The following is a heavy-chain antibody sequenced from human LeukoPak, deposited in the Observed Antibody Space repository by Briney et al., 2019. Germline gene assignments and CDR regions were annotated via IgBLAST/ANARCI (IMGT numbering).Heavy chain of an antibody. V-gene: IGHV4-38-2*01. Sequence: SETLSLTCAVSGYSIRSGDYWGWIRQSPGKGLEWIGNIYHSGSTHYNPSLKSRVTISVDTSKNQFSLMLSSVTAADTAVYYCARNRSVTTTPGFDHWGQGTLVTVSS. D-gene: IGHD4-17*01. CDR2: IYHSGST. J-gene: IGHJ4*02. CDR3: ARNRSVTTTPGFDH. CDR1: GYSIRSGDY.